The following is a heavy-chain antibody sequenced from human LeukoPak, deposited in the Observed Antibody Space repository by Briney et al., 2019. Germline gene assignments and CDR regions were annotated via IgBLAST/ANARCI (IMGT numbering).Heavy chain of an antibody. CDR2: ISYDGSNK. Sequence: GGSLRLSCAASGFTFSSYAMHWVRQAPGKGLEWVAVISYDGSNKYYADSVKGRFTISRDNSKNTLYLQMNSLRAEDTAVYYCARDVKQAGSSSSYVDIWGQGTMVTVSS. CDR1: GFTFSSYA. CDR3: ARDVKQAGSSSSYVDI. V-gene: IGHV3-30*04. J-gene: IGHJ3*02. D-gene: IGHD6-6*01.